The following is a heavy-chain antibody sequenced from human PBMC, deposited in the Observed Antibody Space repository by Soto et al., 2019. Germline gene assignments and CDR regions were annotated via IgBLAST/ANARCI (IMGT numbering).Heavy chain of an antibody. Sequence: GVSLRLSCAASGFTFSSYAMSWVRQAPGKGLEWVSAISGSGGSTYYADSVKGRFTISRDNSKNTLYLQMNSLRAEDTAVYYCAKFGLITMIVVGCAFDIWGQGTMVTVSS. V-gene: IGHV3-23*01. CDR2: ISGSGGST. D-gene: IGHD3-22*01. CDR1: GFTFSSYA. J-gene: IGHJ3*02. CDR3: AKFGLITMIVVGCAFDI.